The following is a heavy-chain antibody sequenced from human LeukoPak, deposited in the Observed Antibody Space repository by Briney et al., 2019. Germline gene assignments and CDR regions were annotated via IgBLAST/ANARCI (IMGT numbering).Heavy chain of an antibody. CDR1: GYTFTSYG. V-gene: IGHV1-18*01. J-gene: IGHJ4*02. CDR3: ARVVLSRGERDY. D-gene: IGHD5-24*01. Sequence: ASVKVSCKASGYTFTSYGISWVRQAPGQGLEWMGWISAYNGNTNYAQKLQGRVTMTTDTSTSTAYMELRSLRSDDTALYYCARVVLSRGERDYWGQGTLVTVSS. CDR2: ISAYNGNT.